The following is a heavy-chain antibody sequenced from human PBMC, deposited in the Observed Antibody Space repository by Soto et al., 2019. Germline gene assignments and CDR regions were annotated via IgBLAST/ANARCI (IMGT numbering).Heavy chain of an antibody. CDR1: GGSFSGYY. J-gene: IGHJ4*02. V-gene: IGHV4-34*01. Sequence: PWETLSLTCAVYGGSFSGYYWSWIRQPPGKGLEWIGEINHSGSTNYNPSLKSRVTISVDTSKNQFSLKLSSVTAADTAVYYCAREDYYDSSGYYYAEDYWGQGTLVTVSS. D-gene: IGHD3-22*01. CDR3: AREDYYDSSGYYYAEDY. CDR2: INHSGST.